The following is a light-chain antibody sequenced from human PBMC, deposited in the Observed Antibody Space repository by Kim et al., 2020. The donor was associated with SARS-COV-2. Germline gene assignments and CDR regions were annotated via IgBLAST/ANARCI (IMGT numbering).Light chain of an antibody. CDR2: DNN. CDR3: AAWDDSLDGFL. Sequence: GQRVTISCSGGTSHIGRYSVNWYRQLPGTAPQLLIYDNNQRPSGVPYRLSGSKSGTSASLAISGLQSEDEADYYCAAWDDSLDGFLFGGGTKVTVL. CDR1: TSHIGRYS. V-gene: IGLV1-44*01. J-gene: IGLJ1*01.